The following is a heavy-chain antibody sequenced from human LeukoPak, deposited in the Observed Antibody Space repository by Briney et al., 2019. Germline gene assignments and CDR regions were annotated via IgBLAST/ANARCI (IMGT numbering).Heavy chain of an antibody. CDR3: ASAGGYSSSWYTPEAFDI. V-gene: IGHV4-59*01. CDR2: ICYSGST. J-gene: IGHJ3*02. D-gene: IGHD6-13*01. Sequence: SETLSLTCTVSGGSISSYYWSWIRQPPGKGLEWIGYICYSGSTNYNPSLKSRVTISVDTSKNQFSLKLSSVTAADTAVYYCASAGGYSSSWYTPEAFDIWGQGTMVTVSS. CDR1: GGSISSYY.